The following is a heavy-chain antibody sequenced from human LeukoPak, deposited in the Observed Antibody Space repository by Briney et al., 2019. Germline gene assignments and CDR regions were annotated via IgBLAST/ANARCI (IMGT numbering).Heavy chain of an antibody. CDR2: INPNSGGT. J-gene: IGHJ6*03. D-gene: IGHD6-19*01. CDR1: GYTFTGYY. CDR3: ARDLRYSSGWSASGMDV. Sequence: ASVKVSCKASGYTFTGYYMHWVRQAPGQGLEWMGWINPNSGGTNYAQKFQGRVTMTRDTSISTACMELSRLRSDDTAVYYCARDLRYSSGWSASGMDVWGKGTTVTISS. V-gene: IGHV1-2*02.